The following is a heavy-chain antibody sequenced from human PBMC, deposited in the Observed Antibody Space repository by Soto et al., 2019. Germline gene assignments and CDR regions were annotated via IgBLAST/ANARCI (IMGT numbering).Heavy chain of an antibody. J-gene: IGHJ5*02. CDR2: IYYSGST. CDR1: GGSITSVDHY. D-gene: IGHD6-6*01. CDR3: ARWPYSSSSLDWSDP. Sequence: SETLSLTCSVSGGSITSVDHYWSWIRQPPGKGLDCIGYIYYSGSTYYNPSLKSRVTISIDTSRNQFSLKLSSVTAADTAVYYCARWPYSSSSLDWSDPWGQGMLVTVSS. V-gene: IGHV4-30-4*01.